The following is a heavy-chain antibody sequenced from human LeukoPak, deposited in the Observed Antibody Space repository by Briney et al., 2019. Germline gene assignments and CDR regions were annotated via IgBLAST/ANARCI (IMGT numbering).Heavy chain of an antibody. V-gene: IGHV3-48*03. CDR2: ISSSGSTI. D-gene: IGHD2-15*01. CDR1: GFTFSSYE. CDR3: AREDIVVVVAATHYYYYGMDV. J-gene: IGHJ6*04. Sequence: GGSLRLSCAASGFTFSSYEMNWVRQAPGEGLEWVSYISSSGSTIYYADSVKGRFTISRDNAKNSLYLQMNSLRAEDTAAYYCAREDIVVVVAATHYYYYGMDVWGKGTTVTVSS.